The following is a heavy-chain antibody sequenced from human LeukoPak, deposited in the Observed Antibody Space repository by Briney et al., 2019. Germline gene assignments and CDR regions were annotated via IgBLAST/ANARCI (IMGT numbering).Heavy chain of an antibody. J-gene: IGHJ4*01. D-gene: IGHD2-21*02. CDR1: GFTFSSYW. CDR3: ARELPREVTLDY. CDR2: IFTDGSTT. Sequence: GGSLRLSCAASGFTFSSYWIHWVRQAPGKGLVWVSRIFTDGSTTSYADSVKGRFTISRDNAKNTLYLEMKSLRVEDTAVYYCARELPREVTLDYWGQGTLVTVSP. V-gene: IGHV3-74*01.